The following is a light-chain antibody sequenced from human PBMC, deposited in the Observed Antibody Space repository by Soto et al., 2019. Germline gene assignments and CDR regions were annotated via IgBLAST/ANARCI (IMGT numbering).Light chain of an antibody. CDR3: SSYTSSDTYV. CDR1: SSDVGGYNY. CDR2: EVS. J-gene: IGLJ1*01. V-gene: IGLV2-14*01. Sequence: PASVSGSPGQSITISCTGTSSDVGGYNYVSWYQQHPGEAPKLMIYEVSNQPSGVSNRFSGSKSGNTASLTISGLQAEDEADYYCSSYTSSDTYVFGTGTKVTVL.